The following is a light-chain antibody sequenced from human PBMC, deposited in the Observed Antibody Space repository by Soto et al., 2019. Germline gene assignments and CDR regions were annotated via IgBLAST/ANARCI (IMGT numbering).Light chain of an antibody. J-gene: IGKJ5*01. CDR2: GAS. Sequence: EIVLTQSPATLSLSPGERATLSCRASQSVSSSYLAWYQQKPGQAPRLLIYGASSRATGIPDRFSGSGSGTDFTLTISRLEPEDFAVYYCQQYGISLITFGQGTRLEFK. CDR3: QQYGISLIT. CDR1: QSVSSSY. V-gene: IGKV3-20*01.